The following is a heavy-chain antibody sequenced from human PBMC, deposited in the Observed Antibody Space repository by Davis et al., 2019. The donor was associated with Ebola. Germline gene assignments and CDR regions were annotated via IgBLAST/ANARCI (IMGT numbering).Heavy chain of an antibody. V-gene: IGHV3-21*01. J-gene: IGHJ4*02. D-gene: IGHD6-13*01. Sequence: GESLKISCAASGFTFSSYTMNWVRQAPGKGLEWVSSISSSSSYMYDADSVKGRFTISRDNAKNSLYLHMNSLRAEDTAVYYCATVAAAVLTYWGQGTLVTVSS. CDR1: GFTFSSYT. CDR3: ATVAAAVLTY. CDR2: ISSSSSYM.